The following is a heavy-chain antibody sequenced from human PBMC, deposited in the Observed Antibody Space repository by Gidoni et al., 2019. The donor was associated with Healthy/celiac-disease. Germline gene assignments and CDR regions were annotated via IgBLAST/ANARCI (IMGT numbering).Heavy chain of an antibody. CDR3: AKDVSVGAGNWFDP. D-gene: IGHD1-26*01. CDR2: ISYDGSNK. V-gene: IGHV3-30*18. CDR1: GFTFRSYG. Sequence: QVSLVESGGGVVQPWGSLKLSLSASGFTFRSYGMHWVRPAPGKGLEGVTVISYDGSNKYYADSVKGRFTISRDNSKNTLYLQMNSLRAEDTAVYYCAKDVSVGAGNWFDPWGQGTLVTVSS. J-gene: IGHJ5*02.